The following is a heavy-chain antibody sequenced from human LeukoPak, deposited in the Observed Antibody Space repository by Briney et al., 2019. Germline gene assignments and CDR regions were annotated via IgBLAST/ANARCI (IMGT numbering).Heavy chain of an antibody. CDR3: ARGKKYYYGSSDYYMDV. D-gene: IGHD3-10*01. CDR2: INPNSGGT. J-gene: IGHJ6*03. V-gene: IGHV1-2*02. CDR1: GYTFTGYY. Sequence: ASVKVSCKASGYTFTGYYMHWVRQAPGQGLEWMGWINPNSGGTNYAQKFQGRVTMTRDTSISTAYMELSRLRSDDTAVYYCARGKKYYYGSSDYYMDVWGKGTTVTVSS.